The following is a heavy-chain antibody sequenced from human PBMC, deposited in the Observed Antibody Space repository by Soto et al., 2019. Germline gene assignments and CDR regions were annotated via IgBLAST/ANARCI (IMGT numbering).Heavy chain of an antibody. CDR2: ISYDGSNK. CDR1: GFTFSSYA. D-gene: IGHD1-26*01. J-gene: IGHJ6*02. Sequence: QVQLVESGGGVVQPGRSLRLSCAASGFTFSSYAMHWVRQAPGKGLEWVAVISYDGSNKYYADSVKGRFTISRDNSKNTLYRQMNSLRAEDTAVYYCARGSAVGATRRGYYYYGMDVWGQGTTVTVSS. V-gene: IGHV3-30-3*01. CDR3: ARGSAVGATRRGYYYYGMDV.